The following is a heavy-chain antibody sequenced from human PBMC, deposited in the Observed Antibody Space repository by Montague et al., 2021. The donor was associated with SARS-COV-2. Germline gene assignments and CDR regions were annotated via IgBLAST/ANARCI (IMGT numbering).Heavy chain of an antibody. CDR1: GFTVSSNY. D-gene: IGHD6-19*01. V-gene: IGHV3-53*01. CDR2: IYSGGST. J-gene: IGHJ3*02. CDR3: ARSRLSSGRGAFDI. Sequence: SLRLSCAASGFTVSSNYMSWVRQAPGKGLEWVSVIYSGGSTYYADSVKGRFTISSDNSKNTLYLQMNSLRAEDTAVYYCARSRLSSGRGAFDIWGQGTMVTVSS.